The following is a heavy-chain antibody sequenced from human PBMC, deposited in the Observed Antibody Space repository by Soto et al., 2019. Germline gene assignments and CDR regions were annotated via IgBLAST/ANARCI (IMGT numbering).Heavy chain of an antibody. J-gene: IGHJ4*02. D-gene: IGHD3-22*01. CDR3: ARDEFPPYDSSGYYPYYFDY. Sequence: SQTLSLTCAIPGDSVSSNSAAWNLIMQSPSRGLEWLGRTYYRSKWYNDYAVSVKSRITINPDTSKNQFSLQLNSVTPEDTAVYYCARDEFPPYDSSGYYPYYFDYWGQGTLVTVSS. CDR1: GDSVSSNSAA. V-gene: IGHV6-1*01. CDR2: TYYRSKWYN.